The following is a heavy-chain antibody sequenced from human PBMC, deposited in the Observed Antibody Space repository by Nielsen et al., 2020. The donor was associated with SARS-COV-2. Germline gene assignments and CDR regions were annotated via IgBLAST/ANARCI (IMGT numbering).Heavy chain of an antibody. V-gene: IGHV5-10-1*01. CDR1: GYSFTSYW. J-gene: IGHJ6*02. D-gene: IGHD2-2*01. Sequence: GESLKISCKGSGYSFTSYWISWVRQMPGKGLEWMGRIDPSDSYTNYSPSFQGHVTISADKSISTAYLQWSSLKASDTAMYYCARRSYQLLLGRNLTPYYYYYGMDVWGQGTTVTVSS. CDR2: IDPSDSYT. CDR3: ARRSYQLLLGRNLTPYYYYYGMDV.